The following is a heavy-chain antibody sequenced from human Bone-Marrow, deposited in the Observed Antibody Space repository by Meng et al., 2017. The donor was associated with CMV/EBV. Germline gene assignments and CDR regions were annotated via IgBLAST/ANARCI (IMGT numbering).Heavy chain of an antibody. CDR2: INPSGGST. V-gene: IGHV1-46*01. D-gene: IGHD2-21*01. J-gene: IGHJ6*02. Sequence: ASVKVSCKASGYTFTSYYMHWVRQAPGQGLEWMGIINPSGGSTSYAQKLQGRVTMTTDTSTSTAYMELRSLRSDDTAVYYCARVDTPTYCGGDCYSEMDVWGQGTTVTVSS. CDR3: ARVDTPTYCGGDCYSEMDV. CDR1: GYTFTSYY.